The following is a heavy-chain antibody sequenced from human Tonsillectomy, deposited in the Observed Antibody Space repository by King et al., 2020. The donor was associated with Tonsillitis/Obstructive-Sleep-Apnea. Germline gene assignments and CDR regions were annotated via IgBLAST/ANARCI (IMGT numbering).Heavy chain of an antibody. CDR3: TTVPGVGATHGGSHSFDY. CDR1: GFTFSNAW. Sequence: VQLVESGGGLVKPGGSLRLSCAASGFTFSNAWMNWVRQAPGKGLEWVGRFKSKTDGGTTDYAAPVKGRFTISRDDSKNTLYLQMNSLKTEDTAVYYCTTVPGVGATHGGSHSFDYWGQGTLFTVSS. D-gene: IGHD1-26*01. J-gene: IGHJ4*02. V-gene: IGHV3-15*07. CDR2: FKSKTDGGTT.